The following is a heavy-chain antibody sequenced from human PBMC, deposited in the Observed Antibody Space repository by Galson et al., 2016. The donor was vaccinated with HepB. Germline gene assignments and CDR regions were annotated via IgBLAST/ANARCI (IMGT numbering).Heavy chain of an antibody. CDR3: ARGGASSRWLFP. Sequence: ETLSLTCTVSGGSISSDYWNWIRQPPGKGLEWVGYIDYSGGTNYNPSLESRITISVDTSKKQFSLKLSSVTAADTAVYYCARGGASSRWLFPWGQGTVVTVSS. V-gene: IGHV4-59*01. D-gene: IGHD3-22*01. CDR1: GGSISSDY. J-gene: IGHJ3*01. CDR2: IDYSGGT.